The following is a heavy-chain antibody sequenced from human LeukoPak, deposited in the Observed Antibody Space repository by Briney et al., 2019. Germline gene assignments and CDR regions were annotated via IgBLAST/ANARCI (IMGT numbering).Heavy chain of an antibody. D-gene: IGHD3-10*01. CDR3: ATKGIWFWPFDY. Sequence: GGSLRLSCAASGFTFSSYAVSWVRQAPGKGLEWVSAISGSGGSTYYADSVKGRFTISRDNSKNTLYLQMNSLRAEDTAVYYCATKGIWFWPFDYWGQGTLVTVSS. CDR1: GFTFSSYA. CDR2: ISGSGGST. J-gene: IGHJ4*02. V-gene: IGHV3-23*01.